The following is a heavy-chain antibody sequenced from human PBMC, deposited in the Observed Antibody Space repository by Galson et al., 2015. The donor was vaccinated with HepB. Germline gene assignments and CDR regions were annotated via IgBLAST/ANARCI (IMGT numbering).Heavy chain of an antibody. V-gene: IGHV4-59*01. CDR1: GSSITNYH. CDR2: SHYSGST. CDR3: AREVGDYGDYGFMYYFDF. D-gene: IGHD4-17*01. Sequence: ETLSLTCSVSGSSITNYHWSWVRQPPGKGLEWIGYSHYSGSTKYNPSLKSRVTISVDTSKAQFSLKLKSVTAADTAVYYCAREVGDYGDYGFMYYFDFWGQGALVTVSS. J-gene: IGHJ4*02.